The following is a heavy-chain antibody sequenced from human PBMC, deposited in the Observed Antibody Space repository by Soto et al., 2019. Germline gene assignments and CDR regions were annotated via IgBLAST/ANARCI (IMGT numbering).Heavy chain of an antibody. Sequence: QVQLQASGPGLVKPSQPLSLTCTVSGGSISSGAYYWSWIRQPPGKGLEWIGYIYYSGSTYYNPSLTSRVTIAVDTSKNQFSLKLSSVTAADTAVYYCDRDTHAFDIWGQGTMVTVSS. V-gene: IGHV4-30-4*01. CDR1: GGSISSGAYY. D-gene: IGHD2-15*01. J-gene: IGHJ3*02. CDR3: DRDTHAFDI. CDR2: IYYSGST.